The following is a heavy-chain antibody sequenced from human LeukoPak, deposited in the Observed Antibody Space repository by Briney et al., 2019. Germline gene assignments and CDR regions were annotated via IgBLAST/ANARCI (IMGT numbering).Heavy chain of an antibody. CDR1: GGTFSSYA. Sequence: SVKVSCKASGGTFSSYAISWVRQAPGQGLEWMGGIIPIFGTANYAQKFQGRVTITTDESTSTAYMELSSLRSEDTAVYYCARDPRSYGDSYNWFDPWGQGTLVTVSS. CDR2: IIPIFGTA. V-gene: IGHV1-69*05. J-gene: IGHJ5*02. D-gene: IGHD4-17*01. CDR3: ARDPRSYGDSYNWFDP.